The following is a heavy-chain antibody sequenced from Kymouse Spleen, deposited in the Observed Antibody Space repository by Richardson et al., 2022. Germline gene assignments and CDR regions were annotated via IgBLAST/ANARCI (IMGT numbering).Heavy chain of an antibody. CDR1: GGSVSSGSYY. D-gene: IGHD6-19*01. V-gene: IGHV4-61*01. J-gene: IGHJ4*02. CDR2: IYYSGST. Sequence: QVQLQESGPGLVKPSETLSLTCTVSGGSVSSGSYYWSWIRQPPGKGLEWIGYIYYSGSTNYNPSLKSRVTISVDTSKNQFSLKLSSVTAADTAVYYCARIAVAAYFDYWGQGTLVTVSS. CDR3: ARIAVAAYFDY.